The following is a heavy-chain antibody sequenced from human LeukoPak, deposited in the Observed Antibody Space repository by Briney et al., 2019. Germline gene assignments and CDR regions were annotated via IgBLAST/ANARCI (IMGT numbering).Heavy chain of an antibody. V-gene: IGHV1-18*04. J-gene: IGHJ6*03. CDR1: GYTFTGYY. Sequence: GASVKVSCKASGYTFTGYYMHWVRQAPGQGLEWMGWISAYNGNTNYAQKLQGRVTMTTDTSTSTAYMELRSLRSDDTAVYYCAREGSYSYGNYYYYYMDVWGKGTTVTVSS. D-gene: IGHD5-18*01. CDR3: AREGSYSYGNYYYYYMDV. CDR2: ISAYNGNT.